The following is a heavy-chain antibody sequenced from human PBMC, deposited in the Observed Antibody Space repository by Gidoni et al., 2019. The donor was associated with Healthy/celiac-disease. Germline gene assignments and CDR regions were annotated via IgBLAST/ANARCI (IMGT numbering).Heavy chain of an antibody. D-gene: IGHD6-13*01. CDR2: ISYDGSNK. J-gene: IGHJ6*02. CDR3: AKDQQLYYYYGMDV. Sequence: QVQLVESGGGVVQPGRSLRLSCAASGFTFSSYGMHWVRQAPGKGLEWVAVISYDGSNKYYADSVKGRFTISRDNSKNTLYLQMNSLRAEDTAVYYCAKDQQLYYYYGMDVWGQGTTVTVSS. V-gene: IGHV3-30*18. CDR1: GFTFSSYG.